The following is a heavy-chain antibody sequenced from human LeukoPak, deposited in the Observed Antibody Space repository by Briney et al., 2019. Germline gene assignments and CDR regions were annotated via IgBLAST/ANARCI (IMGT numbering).Heavy chain of an antibody. J-gene: IGHJ4*02. V-gene: IGHV3-30*01. Sequence: PGGSLRLSCAASGSTFSNYAMHWVRQAPGKGLEWVSLISSGGTYKYYADSVKGRFTISRDNSKNTLYLQLNSLRAEDTAVYYCARDSTYYYDSGSSGPHYFDNWGQGTLVTVSS. CDR1: GSTFSNYA. CDR2: ISSGGTYK. D-gene: IGHD3-10*01. CDR3: ARDSTYYYDSGSSGPHYFDN.